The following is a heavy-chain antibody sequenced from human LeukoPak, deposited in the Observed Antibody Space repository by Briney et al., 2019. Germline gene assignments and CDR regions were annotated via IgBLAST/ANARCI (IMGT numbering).Heavy chain of an antibody. J-gene: IGHJ4*02. CDR1: GFTFSTYW. CDR2: TKEDGSEK. V-gene: IGHV3-7*04. D-gene: IGHD5-18*01. Sequence: GGSLRLSCAASGFTFSTYWMSWVRQAPGKGLEWVANTKEDGSEKYYVDSVRGRFTISRDNAKNSLSLQMNSLRAEDTAVYYCVRYTRRYAFDYWGQGTLVTVSS. CDR3: VRYTRRYAFDY.